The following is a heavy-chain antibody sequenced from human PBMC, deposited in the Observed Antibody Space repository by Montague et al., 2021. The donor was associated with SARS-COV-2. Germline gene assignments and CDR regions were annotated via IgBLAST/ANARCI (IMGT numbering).Heavy chain of an antibody. D-gene: IGHD3-10*01. CDR1: GITFSSYA. CDR3: AREGLSGSYYGCLDY. CDR2: ITYDGSNK. J-gene: IGHJ4*01. V-gene: IGHV3-30-3*01. Sequence: SLRLSCAASGITFSSYAMHWVRQAPGKGLEWVAVITYDGSNKYYADPVKGRFTISRDNSKSTLYLQMNSLRAEDTAVYYCAREGLSGSYYGCLDYWGQGTLVTVSS.